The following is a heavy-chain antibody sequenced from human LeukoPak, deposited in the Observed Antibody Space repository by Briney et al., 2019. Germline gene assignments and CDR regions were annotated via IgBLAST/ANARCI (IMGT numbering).Heavy chain of an antibody. Sequence: GGSLRLSCAASGFTFSSYSMNWVRQAPGKGLEWVSSIISSSSYIFYADSLKGRFTISRDNAKNSLYLQMNSLKAEDTAVYYCAGGGQTDVWGQGTTVTVSS. J-gene: IGHJ6*02. D-gene: IGHD3-10*01. CDR3: AGGGQTDV. CDR2: IISSSSYI. CDR1: GFTFSSYS. V-gene: IGHV3-21*01.